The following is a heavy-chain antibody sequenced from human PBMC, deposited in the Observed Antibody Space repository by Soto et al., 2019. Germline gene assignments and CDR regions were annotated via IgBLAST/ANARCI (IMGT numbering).Heavy chain of an antibody. V-gene: IGHV3-21*01. CDR3: ARDPRPRSSTSYGMDV. Sequence: PGGSLRLSCAASGFTFSSYSMNWVRQAPGKGLEWVSSISSSSSYIYYADSVKGRFTISRDNAKNSLYLQMNSLRAEDTAVYYCARDPRPRSSTSYGMDVWGQGTTVTVSS. J-gene: IGHJ6*02. CDR1: GFTFSSYS. D-gene: IGHD2-2*01. CDR2: ISSSSSYI.